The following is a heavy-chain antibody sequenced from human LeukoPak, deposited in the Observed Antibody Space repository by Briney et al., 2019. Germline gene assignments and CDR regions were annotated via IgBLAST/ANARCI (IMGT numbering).Heavy chain of an antibody. CDR3: AKANSWYGYFDY. V-gene: IGHV3-23*01. Sequence: LPGGSLRLSCAASGFTFSTYAMSWVRQAPGRGPEWVSGISGTGATTHYADSVKGRFTISRDNSKNTLYLQMNSLRAEDTAVYYCAKANSWYGYFDYWGQGTLVTVPS. CDR1: GFTFSTYA. D-gene: IGHD6-13*01. CDR2: ISGTGATT. J-gene: IGHJ4*02.